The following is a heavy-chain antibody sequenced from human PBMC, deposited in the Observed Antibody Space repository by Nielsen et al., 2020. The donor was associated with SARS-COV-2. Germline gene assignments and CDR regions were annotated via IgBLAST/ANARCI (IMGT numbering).Heavy chain of an antibody. Sequence: GESLKISCAASGFTFSSYDMHWVRRATGKGLEWVSAIGTAGDTYYPGSVKGRFTISRENAKNSLYLQMNSLRAGDTAVYYCARGGNYDILTGYYYYGMDVWGQGTTVTVSS. J-gene: IGHJ6*02. CDR3: ARGGNYDILTGYYYYGMDV. V-gene: IGHV3-13*04. D-gene: IGHD3-9*01. CDR1: GFTFSSYD. CDR2: IGTAGDT.